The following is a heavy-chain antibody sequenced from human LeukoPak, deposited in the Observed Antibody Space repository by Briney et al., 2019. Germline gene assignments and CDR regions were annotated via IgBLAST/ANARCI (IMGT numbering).Heavy chain of an antibody. V-gene: IGHV1-2*02. CDR3: ARVRGRNGRDGYNYVTFDY. Sequence: ASVKVSCKASGYTFTGYYMHWVRQAPGQGLEWRGWINPNSGGTNYAQKFQGRVTMTRDTSISTAYMELSRLRSDDTAVYYCARVRGRNGRDGYNYVTFDYWGQGTLVTVSS. CDR2: INPNSGGT. J-gene: IGHJ4*02. CDR1: GYTFTGYY. D-gene: IGHD5-24*01.